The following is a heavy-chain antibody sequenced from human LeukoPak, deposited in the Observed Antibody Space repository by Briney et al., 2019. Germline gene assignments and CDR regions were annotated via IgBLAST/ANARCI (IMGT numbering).Heavy chain of an antibody. CDR2: IYPGDSHT. V-gene: IGHV5-51*01. Sequence: GESLKISCKGSGYSFTSYWIGWVRQMPGKGLEWMGIIYPGDSHTTYSPSFQGQVTISVDKSINTAYLQWSSLKASDTAMYYCARSPDTIYFVSWGQGTLVTVSS. D-gene: IGHD5-18*01. CDR3: ARSPDTIYFVS. CDR1: GYSFTSYW. J-gene: IGHJ4*02.